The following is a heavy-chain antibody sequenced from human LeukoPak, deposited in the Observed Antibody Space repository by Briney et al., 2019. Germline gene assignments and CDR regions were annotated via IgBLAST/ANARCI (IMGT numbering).Heavy chain of an antibody. CDR2: IIPIFGTA. J-gene: IGHJ5*02. Sequence: GASVKVSCKASGGTFSSYAISWVRQAPGQGLEWMGGIIPIFGTANYAQKFQGRVTITTDESTSTAYMELSSLRSEDTAVYYCATGPLTGTTRDLFDPWGQGTLVTVSS. CDR3: ATGPLTGTTRDLFDP. V-gene: IGHV1-69*05. CDR1: GGTFSSYA. D-gene: IGHD1-20*01.